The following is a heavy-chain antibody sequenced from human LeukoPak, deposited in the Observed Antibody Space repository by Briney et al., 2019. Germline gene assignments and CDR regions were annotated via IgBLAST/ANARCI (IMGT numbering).Heavy chain of an antibody. Sequence: PGGSLGLSCGASGFNFINYGMHWVRQAPGKGPEWVAFIRYDGSNKYYEKSVKGRFTISRDDSKNTLYLQMNSLRVEDTAIYYCAKAYCGSTVCYGGGKIDYWGQGTLVTVSS. CDR1: GFNFINYG. CDR2: IRYDGSNK. CDR3: AKAYCGSTVCYGGGKIDY. J-gene: IGHJ4*02. V-gene: IGHV3-30*02. D-gene: IGHD2-2*01.